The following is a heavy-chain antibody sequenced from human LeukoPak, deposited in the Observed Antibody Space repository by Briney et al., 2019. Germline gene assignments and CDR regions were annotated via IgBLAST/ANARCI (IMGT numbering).Heavy chain of an antibody. V-gene: IGHV1-18*01. CDR1: GYTFTSYG. CDR3: ARSAAGTVDYFDY. Sequence: ASVKVSCTASGYTFTSYGISWVRQAPGQGLEWMGWISAYNGNTNYAQKLQGRVTMTTDTSTSTAYMELRSLRSDDTAVYYCARSAAGTVDYFDYWRQGTLVSVSS. CDR2: ISAYNGNT. J-gene: IGHJ4*02. D-gene: IGHD6-13*01.